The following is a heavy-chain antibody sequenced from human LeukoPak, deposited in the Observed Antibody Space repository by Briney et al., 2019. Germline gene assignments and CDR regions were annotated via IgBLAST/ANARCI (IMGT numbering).Heavy chain of an antibody. CDR3: ARDGPYLVVVAATGYYGMDV. Sequence: GGSLRLSCAASGLTFSTHAMIWVWVRQAPGKGLEWVSSISSSSSYIYYADSVKGRFTISRDNAKNSLYLQMNSLRAEDTAVYYCARDGPYLVVVAATGYYGMDVWGQGTTVTVSS. V-gene: IGHV3-21*01. CDR2: ISSSSSYI. D-gene: IGHD2-15*01. J-gene: IGHJ6*02. CDR1: GLTFSTHA.